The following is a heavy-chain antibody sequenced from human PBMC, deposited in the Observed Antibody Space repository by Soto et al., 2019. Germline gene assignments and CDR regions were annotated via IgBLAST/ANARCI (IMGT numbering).Heavy chain of an antibody. V-gene: IGHV3-30*18. CDR2: ISYDGSNK. CDR1: GFTFSSYG. CDR3: AKDAGLHV. Sequence: GGSLRLSCAASGFTFSSYGMHWVRQAPGKGLEWVAVISYDGSNKYYADSVKGRFTISRDNSKNKLYLQMNSLRAEDTAVYYCAKDAGLHVCGQGPTLTVS. J-gene: IGHJ6*02.